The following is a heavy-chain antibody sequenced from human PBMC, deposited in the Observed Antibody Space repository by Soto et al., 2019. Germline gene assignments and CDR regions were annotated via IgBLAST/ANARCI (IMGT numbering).Heavy chain of an antibody. D-gene: IGHD2-8*01. V-gene: IGHV3-72*01. CDR1: GFTFSGHN. J-gene: IGHJ4*02. Sequence: GGSLRLSCAASGFTFSGHNMDWVRQAPGKGLEWVGRTRNKANSYTTDDAASVKGRFTISRDDSKKSLYLQMNSLKTEDTAVYYCVREGVVLMIYAFDYWGQGT. CDR2: TRNKANSYTT. CDR3: VREGVVLMIYAFDY.